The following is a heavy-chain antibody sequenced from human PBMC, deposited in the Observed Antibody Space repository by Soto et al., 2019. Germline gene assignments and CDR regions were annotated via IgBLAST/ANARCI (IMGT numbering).Heavy chain of an antibody. J-gene: IGHJ6*02. Sequence: QVQLVQSGAEVKKPGSSVKVSCKASGGTFSSYAISWVRQAPGQGLEWMGGIIPIFGTANYAQKFPGRVTITADKSTSTAYMELSSLRSEDTAVYYCARDVNYYDSSGYYYYYYGMDVWGQGTTVTVSS. CDR2: IIPIFGTA. D-gene: IGHD3-22*01. CDR1: GGTFSSYA. CDR3: ARDVNYYDSSGYYYYYYGMDV. V-gene: IGHV1-69*06.